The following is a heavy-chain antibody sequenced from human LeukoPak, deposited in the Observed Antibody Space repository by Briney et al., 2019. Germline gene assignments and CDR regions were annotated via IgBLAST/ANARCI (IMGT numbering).Heavy chain of an antibody. Sequence: SETLSLTCTVSGGSISGYYWSWIRQPPGKGLEWIGYTYYSGSTNYNSSLKSRVTISLDTSKNQFSLKLNSVTAADTAVYYCARHRYSSSWYIDYWGQGTLVTVSS. CDR2: TYYSGST. J-gene: IGHJ4*02. CDR3: ARHRYSSSWYIDY. CDR1: GGSISGYY. D-gene: IGHD6-13*01. V-gene: IGHV4-59*01.